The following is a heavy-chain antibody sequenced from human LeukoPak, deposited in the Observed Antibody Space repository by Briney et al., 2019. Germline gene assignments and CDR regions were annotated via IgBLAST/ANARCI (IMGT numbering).Heavy chain of an antibody. D-gene: IGHD2-15*01. CDR3: AREDPRGSGFDY. J-gene: IGHJ4*02. CDR1: GFTFSIYD. Sequence: GGSLRLSCAASGFTFSIYDMHWVRQATGKGLEWVSTIGTTGDTSYPGSVKGRFTISRENAKNSLYLQMNSLGDGDTAVYYCAREDPRGSGFDYWGQGTLVTVSS. CDR2: IGTTGDT. V-gene: IGHV3-13*04.